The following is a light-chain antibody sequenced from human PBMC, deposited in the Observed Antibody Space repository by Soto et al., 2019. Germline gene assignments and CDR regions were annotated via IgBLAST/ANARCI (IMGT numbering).Light chain of an antibody. Sequence: DIVMTQSPDSLAVSLGERATINCKSSQSVLYSSNNKNYLAWYQQKPGQPPKLLIYWASTRESGVPDRFSRSGSGTDLTLTISSLQAEDVAVYYCQQYYTTPYTFGQGTKLEIK. CDR3: QQYYTTPYT. CDR1: QSVLYSSNNKNY. J-gene: IGKJ2*01. CDR2: WAS. V-gene: IGKV4-1*01.